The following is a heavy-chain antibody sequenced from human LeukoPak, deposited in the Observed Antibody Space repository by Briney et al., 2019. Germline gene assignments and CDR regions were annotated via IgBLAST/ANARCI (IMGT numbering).Heavy chain of an antibody. V-gene: IGHV4-39*01. D-gene: IGHD4-17*01. CDR1: GGSISSSSYY. CDR2: IYYSGST. Sequence: SETLSLTCTVSGGSISSSSYYWGWIRQPPGKGLEWIGSIYYSGSTCYNPSLKSRVTISVDTSKNQFSLKLSSVTAADTAVYYCASPGATTARAAFDIWGQGTMVTVSS. J-gene: IGHJ3*02. CDR3: ASPGATTARAAFDI.